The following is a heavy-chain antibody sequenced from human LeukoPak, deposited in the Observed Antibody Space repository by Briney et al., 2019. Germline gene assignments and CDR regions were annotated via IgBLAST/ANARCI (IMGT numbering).Heavy chain of an antibody. J-gene: IGHJ3*02. CDR1: GGSISSYY. D-gene: IGHD4-17*01. V-gene: IGHV4-59*01. CDR2: IYYSGST. CDR3: ARVQIYGDDAFDI. Sequence: SETLSLTCTVSGGSISSYYWSWIRQPPGKGLEWIGYIYYSGSTNYNPSLKSRVTISVDTSKNQFSLKLSSVTAADTAVHYCARVQIYGDDAFDIWGQGTMVTVSS.